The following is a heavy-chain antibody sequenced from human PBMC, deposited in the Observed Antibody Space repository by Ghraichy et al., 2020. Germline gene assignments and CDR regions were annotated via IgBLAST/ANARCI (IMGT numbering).Heavy chain of an antibody. V-gene: IGHV3-53*01. D-gene: IGHD1-26*01. J-gene: IGHJ6*02. CDR3: ARDGRVGATVWGMDV. Sequence: GGSLRLSCAASGFIVSSNYMSWVRQAPGKGLEWVSVIYSDGDTYYADSMKGRFTISRDNSKNTLYLQMNSLRVEDTAVYYFARDGRVGATVWGMDVWGQGTTVTVSS. CDR2: IYSDGDT. CDR1: GFIVSSNY.